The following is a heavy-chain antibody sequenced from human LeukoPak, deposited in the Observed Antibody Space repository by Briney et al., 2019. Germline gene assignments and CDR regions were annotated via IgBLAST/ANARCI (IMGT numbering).Heavy chain of an antibody. V-gene: IGHV3-23*01. CDR1: GFTFSNCA. J-gene: IGHJ4*02. Sequence: GGSLRLSCAASGFTFSNCAMSWVRQAPEKGPEWVSGISGSGSSTYYADSVKGRFTISRDNSENTLSLQMNSLRADDTAICYCAKSCNSGNCYYNYWGQGTLVTVSS. CDR2: ISGSGSST. CDR3: AKSCNSGNCYYNY. D-gene: IGHD2/OR15-2a*01.